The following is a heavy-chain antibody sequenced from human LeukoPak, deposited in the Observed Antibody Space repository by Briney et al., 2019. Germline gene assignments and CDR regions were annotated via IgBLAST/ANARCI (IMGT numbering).Heavy chain of an antibody. CDR1: GFTFSTLS. D-gene: IGHD3-22*01. CDR2: SSSNGGGT. V-gene: IGHV3-64D*06. Sequence: GGSLRLSCSTSGFTFSTLSMHWVRQAPGKGLEYVSGSSSNGGGTYYADSVKCRFTISRDNSKNSLYLQMSSLRAEDTAVYYCASFYDSTGRDYWGQGTLVTVSS. CDR3: ASFYDSTGRDY. J-gene: IGHJ4*02.